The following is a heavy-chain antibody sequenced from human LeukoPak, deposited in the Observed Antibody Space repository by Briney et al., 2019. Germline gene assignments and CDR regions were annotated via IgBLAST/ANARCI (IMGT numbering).Heavy chain of an antibody. D-gene: IGHD4-17*01. V-gene: IGHV3-66*01. Sequence: GGSLRLSCAASGFTVSSNYMSWVRQAPGKGLEWVSVIYSGGSTYYADSVKGRFTISRDNSKNTLYLQMNSLRAEDTAVHYCARDRRAHDYGDYWSFDYWGQGTLVTVSS. J-gene: IGHJ4*02. CDR1: GFTVSSNY. CDR3: ARDRRAHDYGDYWSFDY. CDR2: IYSGGST.